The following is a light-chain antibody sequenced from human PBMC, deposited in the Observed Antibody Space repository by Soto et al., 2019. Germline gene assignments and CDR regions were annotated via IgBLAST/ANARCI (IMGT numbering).Light chain of an antibody. CDR2: GAS. CDR3: QQYVSKTT. V-gene: IGKV3-20*01. J-gene: IGKJ3*01. CDR1: QSLAGNY. Sequence: DIVLTQSPGTLSLSPGETATLSCRASQSLAGNYLAWYQQKPGQAPRLLISGASSRATGIPDRFSGSGSGTDFTLTISRLEPEDFAVYYCQQYVSKTTFGPGTTVDIK.